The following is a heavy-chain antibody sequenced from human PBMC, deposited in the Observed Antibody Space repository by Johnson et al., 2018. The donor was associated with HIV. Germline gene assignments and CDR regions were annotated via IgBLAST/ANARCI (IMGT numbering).Heavy chain of an antibody. V-gene: IGHV3-30*04. CDR1: GFTFSSYA. D-gene: IGHD6-13*01. CDR3: TKVAVATAAGGVALDI. CDR2: ISYDGSNK. Sequence: QVQLVESGGGLVQPGGSLRLSCAASGFTFSSYAMHWVRQAPGKGLEWVAVISYDGSNKYYADSVKGRFTISRDNAKDTLYLQLNSLTAEDTALYYCTKVAVATAAGGVALDIWGPGTMVTVSS. J-gene: IGHJ3*02.